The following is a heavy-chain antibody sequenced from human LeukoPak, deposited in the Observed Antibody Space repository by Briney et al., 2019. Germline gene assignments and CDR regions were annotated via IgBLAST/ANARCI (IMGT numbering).Heavy chain of an antibody. Sequence: SETLSLTCTVSGGSISSSSYYWGWIRQPPGKGLEWIGSIYYSGSTYYNPSLKSRVTISVDTSKNQFSLKLSSVTAADTAVYYCARAGVEARRAFDYWGQGTLVTVSS. CDR1: GGSISSSSYY. CDR3: ARAGVEARRAFDY. V-gene: IGHV4-39*07. J-gene: IGHJ4*02. CDR2: IYYSGST.